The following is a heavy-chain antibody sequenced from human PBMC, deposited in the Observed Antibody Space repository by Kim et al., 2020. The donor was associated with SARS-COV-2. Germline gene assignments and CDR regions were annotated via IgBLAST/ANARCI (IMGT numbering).Heavy chain of an antibody. D-gene: IGHD6-19*01. J-gene: IGHJ5*02. CDR3: TRHRSGHNDNWFDP. CDR2: MNPNSGNT. V-gene: IGHV1-8*01. CDR1: GYTFTSYD. Sequence: ASVKVSCKASGYTFTSYDINWGRQATGQGLEWLGWMNPNSGNTGYAEKFRGRVTMTREISTSTAYMELSSLTSEDTAVYYCTRHRSGHNDNWFDPWGQGTLVTVSS.